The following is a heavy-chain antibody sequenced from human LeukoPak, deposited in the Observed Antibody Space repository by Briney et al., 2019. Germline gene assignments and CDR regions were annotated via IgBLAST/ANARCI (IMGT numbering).Heavy chain of an antibody. Sequence: SETLSLTCTVSGGSISSYYWSWIRQPAGKGLEWIGRIYTSGSTNYNPSLKSRVTMSVDTSKNQFSLKLSSVTAADTAVYYCARAHPITMIRGVPFDYWGQATLVTVSS. J-gene: IGHJ4*02. CDR3: ARAHPITMIRGVPFDY. D-gene: IGHD3-10*01. V-gene: IGHV4-4*07. CDR2: IYTSGST. CDR1: GGSISSYY.